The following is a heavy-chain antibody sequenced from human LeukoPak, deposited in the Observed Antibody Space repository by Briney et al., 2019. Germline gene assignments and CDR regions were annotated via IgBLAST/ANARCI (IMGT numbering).Heavy chain of an antibody. CDR3: TTSSSGYAFDY. D-gene: IGHD3-16*01. V-gene: IGHV3-15*01. Sequence: GGSLRLSCAASGFTFSNAWMSGGRQTPGKGLKRVGLIKSKTDGGTTDYAAPVKGRFTISSDDSKNTLYLQINSLKTEDTAVYYCTTSSSGYAFDYWGQGPLVTVSS. J-gene: IGHJ4*02. CDR1: GFTFSNAW. CDR2: IKSKTDGGTT.